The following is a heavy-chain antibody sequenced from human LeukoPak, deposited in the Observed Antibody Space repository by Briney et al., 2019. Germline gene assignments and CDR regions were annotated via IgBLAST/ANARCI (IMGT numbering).Heavy chain of an antibody. CDR1: GGSISSGSYY. CDR3: ARIAETRGCSSYNLLD. J-gene: IGHJ4*02. V-gene: IGHV4-61*02. D-gene: IGHD2-21*01. Sequence: PSQTLSLTCTVSGGSISSGSYYWSWIRQPAGKGLEWIGRIYTSGSTNYNPSLKSRVTISVDTSKNQFSLKLSSVTAADTAVYYCARIAETRGCSSYNLLDWGQGPLVTVSS. CDR2: IYTSGST.